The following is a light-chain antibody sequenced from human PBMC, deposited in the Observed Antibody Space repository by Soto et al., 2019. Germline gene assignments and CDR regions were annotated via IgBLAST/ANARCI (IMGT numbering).Light chain of an antibody. CDR3: SSCTSSNTVV. V-gene: IGLV2-14*01. CDR1: SSDVGGYNY. CDR2: EVD. Sequence: QSVLTQPASVSGSPAQSITISCTGTSSDVGGYNYVSWYQQHPGKAPKLMIYEVDNRPSGVSNRFSGSKSGNTASLTISGLQAEDEADYYCSSCTSSNTVVFGGGTKLTVL. J-gene: IGLJ2*01.